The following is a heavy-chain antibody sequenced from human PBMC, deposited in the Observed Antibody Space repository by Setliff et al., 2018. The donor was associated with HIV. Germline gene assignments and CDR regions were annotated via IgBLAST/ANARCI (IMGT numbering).Heavy chain of an antibody. CDR2: IHTSGST. CDR3: ARRGSYSSPETL. Sequence: PSETLSLTCTVSGGSITNYYWSWIRQPPGKGLQWIGYIHTSGSTNYNPSLKSRVTISVDTSKNQFSLKVSSVTAADTAVYYCARRGSYSSPETLWGQGTLVTVSS. CDR1: GGSITNYY. D-gene: IGHD1-26*01. J-gene: IGHJ4*02. V-gene: IGHV4-4*09.